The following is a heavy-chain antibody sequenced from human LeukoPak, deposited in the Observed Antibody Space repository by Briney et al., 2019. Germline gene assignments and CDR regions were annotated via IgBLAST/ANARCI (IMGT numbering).Heavy chain of an antibody. V-gene: IGHV1-18*01. CDR3: ARDAYYDILTGFDP. J-gene: IGHJ5*02. Sequence: ASVKASCKASGYTFTSYGISWVRQAPGQGLEWMGWISAYNGNTNYAQKLQGRVTMTTDTSTSTAYMELRSLRSDDTAVYYCARDAYYDILTGFDPWGQGTLVTVSS. D-gene: IGHD3-9*01. CDR2: ISAYNGNT. CDR1: GYTFTSYG.